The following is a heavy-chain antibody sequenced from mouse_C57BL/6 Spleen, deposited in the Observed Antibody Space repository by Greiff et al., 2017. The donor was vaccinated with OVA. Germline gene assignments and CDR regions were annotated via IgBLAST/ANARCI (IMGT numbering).Heavy chain of an antibody. CDR1: GFTFSSYT. V-gene: IGHV5-9*01. CDR3: AQLAWFAY. J-gene: IGHJ3*01. CDR2: ISGGGGNT. D-gene: IGHD4-1*02. Sequence: EVQLVESGGGLVKPGGSLKLSCAASGFTFSSYTMSWVRQTPEKRLEWVATISGGGGNTYYPDSVKGRFTISRDNAKNTLYLQMSSLRSEDTALYYCAQLAWFAYWGQGTLVTVSA.